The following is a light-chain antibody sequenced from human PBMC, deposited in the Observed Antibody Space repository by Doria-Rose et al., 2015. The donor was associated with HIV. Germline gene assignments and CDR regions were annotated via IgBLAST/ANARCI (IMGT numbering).Light chain of an antibody. CDR3: IQTILLPFT. V-gene: IGKV2D-29*02. CDR1: QSLVNSDGKTY. CDR2: EVS. J-gene: IGKJ3*01. Sequence: EIVLTQSPLSLSVTPGQPAPISCRSSQSLVNSDGKTYLYWYLQKPGQSPQLLIYEVSNRFSGVPDRFSGSGSGTDFTLKISRVEPEDFGAYYCIQTILLPFTFGPGTTVDIK.